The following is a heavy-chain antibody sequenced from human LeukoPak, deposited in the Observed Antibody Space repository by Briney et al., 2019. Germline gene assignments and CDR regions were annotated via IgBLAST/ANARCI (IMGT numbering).Heavy chain of an antibody. CDR2: INPNSGGT. J-gene: IGHJ6*03. CDR3: ARDHEPMGAYYYYMDV. V-gene: IGHV1-2*02. Sequence: ASVKVSCKASGYTFTSYYMHWVRQAPGQGLEWMGWINPNSGGTNYAQKFQGRVTMTRDTSISTAYMELSGLRSDDTAVYYCARDHEPMGAYYYYMDVWGKGTTVTISS. CDR1: GYTFTSYY. D-gene: IGHD3-10*01.